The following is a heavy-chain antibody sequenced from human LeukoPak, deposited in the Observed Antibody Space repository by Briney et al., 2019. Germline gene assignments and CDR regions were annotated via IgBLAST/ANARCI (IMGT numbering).Heavy chain of an antibody. D-gene: IGHD5-24*01. CDR1: GGSLTIGSYY. Sequence: SETLSLTCTVSGGSLTIGSYYWTWIRHYPGKGLEWIGYIHPSGITDYNPSLKSGVTMSLAMSQNQFSLKLTSVTAGDTAIYYCARGQDAFKTGYWGQGTLVTVSS. CDR3: ARGQDAFKTGY. J-gene: IGHJ4*02. V-gene: IGHV4-31*03. CDR2: IHPSGIT.